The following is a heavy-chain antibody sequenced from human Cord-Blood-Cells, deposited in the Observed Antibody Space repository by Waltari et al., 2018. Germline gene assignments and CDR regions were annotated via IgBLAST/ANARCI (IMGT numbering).Heavy chain of an antibody. V-gene: IGHV4-39*01. CDR3: ASRLIYGDYVGPDY. Sequence: QLQLQESGPGLVKPSETLSLTCTVSGGSISSSSSYWGWIRQPPGKGLEWMGSIYYSGSTYYNPSLKSRVTISVDTSKNQFSLKLSSVTAADTAVYYCASRLIYGDYVGPDYWGQGTLVTVSS. CDR2: IYYSGST. J-gene: IGHJ4*02. CDR1: GGSISSSSSY. D-gene: IGHD4-17*01.